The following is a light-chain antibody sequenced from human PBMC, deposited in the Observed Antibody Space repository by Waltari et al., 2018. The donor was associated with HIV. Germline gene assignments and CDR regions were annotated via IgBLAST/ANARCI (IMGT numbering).Light chain of an antibody. CDR3: QQYNSWPIT. Sequence: PGERATLSCRASQSVSSNLAWYQQKPGQAPRLLIYDASTRATGIPGRFSGSGSGTEFTLTISSLQSEDFAVYYCQQYNSWPITFGQGTRLEIK. CDR2: DAS. J-gene: IGKJ5*01. V-gene: IGKV3-15*01. CDR1: QSVSSN.